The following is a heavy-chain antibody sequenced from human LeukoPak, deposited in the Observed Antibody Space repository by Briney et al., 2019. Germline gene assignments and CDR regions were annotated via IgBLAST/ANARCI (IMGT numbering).Heavy chain of an antibody. D-gene: IGHD4/OR15-4a*01. Sequence: PSETLSLTCAVYGGSFSGYYWSWIRQPPGKGLEWIGEINHSGSTNYNPSLKSRVTISVDTSKNQFSLKLSSVTAAGTAVYYCARLTMSALWGQGTLVTVSS. CDR1: GGSFSGYY. V-gene: IGHV4-34*01. CDR3: ARLTMSAL. CDR2: INHSGST. J-gene: IGHJ4*02.